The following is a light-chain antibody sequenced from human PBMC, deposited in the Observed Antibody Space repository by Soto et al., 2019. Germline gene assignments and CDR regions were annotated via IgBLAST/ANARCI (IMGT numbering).Light chain of an antibody. V-gene: IGLV2-14*01. CDR3: SSYTSSSTYVV. CDR1: SSDVGGYNY. J-gene: IGLJ2*01. CDR2: EVS. Sequence: QSALTQPASVSGSPGQSITISCTGTSSDVGGYNYVSWYQQHPGKAPKLMIYEVSNRPSGFSNRFSGSKSGNTASLTISGLQAEDEADYYCSSYTSSSTYVVFGGGTKLTV.